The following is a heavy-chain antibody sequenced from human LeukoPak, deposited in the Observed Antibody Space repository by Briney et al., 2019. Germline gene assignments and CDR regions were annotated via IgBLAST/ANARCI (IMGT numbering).Heavy chain of an antibody. V-gene: IGHV3-30-3*01. CDR2: ISYDGSNK. CDR3: ARDAGGYSSGYGLDY. D-gene: IGHD5-18*01. J-gene: IGHJ4*02. Sequence: PGGSLRLSCAASGFTFSSYEMNWVRQAPGKGLEWLAVISYDGSNKYYADSVKGRFTISRDNSKNTLYLQMNSLRAEDTAVYYCARDAGGYSSGYGLDYWGQGTLVTVSS. CDR1: GFTFSSYE.